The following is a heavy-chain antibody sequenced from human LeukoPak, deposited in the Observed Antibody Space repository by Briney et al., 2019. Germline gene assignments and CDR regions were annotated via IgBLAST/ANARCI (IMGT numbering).Heavy chain of an antibody. J-gene: IGHJ4*02. D-gene: IGHD2-15*01. CDR1: GFTFSSYA. CDR2: ISYDGSNK. V-gene: IGHV3-30*04. CDR3: ARDKPLVVAAGYYFDY. Sequence: GGSLRLSCAASGFTFSSYAMHWVRQAPGKGLEWVAVISYDGSNKYYADSVKGRFTISRDNSKNTLYLQINSLRAEDTAVYYCARDKPLVVAAGYYFDYWGQGTLVTVSS.